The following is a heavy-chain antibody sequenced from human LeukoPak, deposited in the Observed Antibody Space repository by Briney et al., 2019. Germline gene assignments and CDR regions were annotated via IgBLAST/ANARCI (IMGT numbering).Heavy chain of an antibody. CDR2: IKQDGSEK. D-gene: IGHD1-1*01. CDR3: ARDLDDLLYYYYGMDV. V-gene: IGHV3-7*03. Sequence: PGGSLRLSCAASGFTFSSYWISWVRQAPGKGLEWVANIKQDGSEKYYVDSVKGRFTISRDNAKNSLYLQMNSLRAEDTAVYHCARDLDDLLYYYYGMDVWGKGTTVTVSS. J-gene: IGHJ6*04. CDR1: GFTFSSYW.